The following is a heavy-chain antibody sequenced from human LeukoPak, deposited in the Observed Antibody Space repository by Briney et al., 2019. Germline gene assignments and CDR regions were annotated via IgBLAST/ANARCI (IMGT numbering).Heavy chain of an antibody. D-gene: IGHD3-10*01. Sequence: PGGSLRLSCAASGFSFSNYWMNWVRQVPGKGLEWVGNINQDGSVKYYVDSVKGRFTISRDNAKNSLYLQMNSLRAEDTALYSCARYCCASGSHDLWGQGTIVSVSS. CDR1: GFSFSNYW. CDR2: INQDGSVK. J-gene: IGHJ3*01. CDR3: ARYCCASGSHDL. V-gene: IGHV3-7*01.